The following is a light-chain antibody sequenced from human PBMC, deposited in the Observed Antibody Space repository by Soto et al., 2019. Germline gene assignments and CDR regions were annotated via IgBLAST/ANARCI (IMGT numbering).Light chain of an antibody. CDR3: GSITRSSTSV. Sequence: QSALSQPASVSGSPGQSITISCTGTSSDVGGFEYVSWYQHQPGKAPKLIIHDVTKRPSGVSNRFSGSKSGNTASLTISGIQAEDEGDYYCGSITRSSTSVFGTGTKVTVL. J-gene: IGLJ1*01. CDR1: SSDVGGFEY. CDR2: DVT. V-gene: IGLV2-14*01.